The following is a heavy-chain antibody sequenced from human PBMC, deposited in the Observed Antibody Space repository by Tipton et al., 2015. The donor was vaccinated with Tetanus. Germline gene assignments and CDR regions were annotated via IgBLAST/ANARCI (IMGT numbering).Heavy chain of an antibody. Sequence: TLSLTCTVSGGSISSSSYYWGWIRQPPGKGLEWIGSIYYSGSTYYNPSLKSRVTISVDTSKTQFSLKPSSVPAADTAVYYCARLDTALAYWGYWGQGTLVTVSS. J-gene: IGHJ4*02. CDR3: ARLDTALAYWGY. V-gene: IGHV4-39*01. CDR1: GGSISSSSYY. D-gene: IGHD5-18*01. CDR2: IYYSGST.